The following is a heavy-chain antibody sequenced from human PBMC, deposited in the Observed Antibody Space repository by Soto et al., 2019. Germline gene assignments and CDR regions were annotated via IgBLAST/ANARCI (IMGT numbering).Heavy chain of an antibody. J-gene: IGHJ3*02. CDR3: TRPLPGYSSGWARGAFDI. D-gene: IGHD6-19*01. CDR1: GFTFGDYV. Sequence: GGSLRLSCTASGFTFGDYVMSWFRQAPGKGLEWVGFITSKAYGGTTEYAASVKGRFTISRDDSKSIVYLQMDSLKTEDTAVYYCTRPLPGYSSGWARGAFDIWGQGTMVTVSS. V-gene: IGHV3-49*03. CDR2: ITSKAYGGTT.